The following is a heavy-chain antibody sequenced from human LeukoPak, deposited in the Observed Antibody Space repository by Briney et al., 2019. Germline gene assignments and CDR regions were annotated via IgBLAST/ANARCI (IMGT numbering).Heavy chain of an antibody. D-gene: IGHD2-15*01. J-gene: IGHJ4*02. CDR2: IGGSGSST. CDR3: AGGGTTFYF. Sequence: PGGSLRLSCAASGFTFSNYAMSWVRQAPGKGLDWVSTIGGSGSSTSYADSVKGRFTISRDNSKNTLYLQMNSLRAEDTAVYYCAGGGTTFYFWGQGSLVTVSS. V-gene: IGHV3-23*01. CDR1: GFTFSNYA.